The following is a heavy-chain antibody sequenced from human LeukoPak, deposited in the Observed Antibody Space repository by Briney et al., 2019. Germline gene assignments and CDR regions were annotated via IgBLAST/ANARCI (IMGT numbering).Heavy chain of an antibody. CDR2: IYSGGST. V-gene: IGHV3-53*01. J-gene: IGHJ4*02. CDR3: ARGTVTIGYFDY. CDR1: GFSVSSNY. D-gene: IGHD4-11*01. Sequence: GGSLRLSCTASGFSVSSNYMSWVRQAPGKGLEWVSVIYSGGSTDYADSVKGRFTISRDNSKNTVYLQMNSLRAGDTAIYYCARGTVTIGYFDYWGQGTLVTVSS.